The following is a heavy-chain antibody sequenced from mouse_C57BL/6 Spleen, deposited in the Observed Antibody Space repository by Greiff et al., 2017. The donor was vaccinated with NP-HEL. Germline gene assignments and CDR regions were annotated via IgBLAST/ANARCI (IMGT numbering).Heavy chain of an antibody. Sequence: VHLVESGAELVKPGASVKISCKASGYAFSSYWMNWVKQRPGKGLEWIGQIYPGDGDTNYNGKFKGKATLTADKSSSTAYMQLSSLTSEDSAVYFCARDYYGSSRYFDVWGTGTTVTVSS. CDR3: ARDYYGSSRYFDV. V-gene: IGHV1-80*01. D-gene: IGHD1-1*01. J-gene: IGHJ1*03. CDR1: GYAFSSYW. CDR2: IYPGDGDT.